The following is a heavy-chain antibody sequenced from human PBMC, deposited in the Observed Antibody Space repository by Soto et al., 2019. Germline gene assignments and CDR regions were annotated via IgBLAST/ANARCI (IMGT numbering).Heavy chain of an antibody. V-gene: IGHV3-23*01. CDR2: ISGSGGST. J-gene: IGHJ6*02. D-gene: IGHD3-22*01. CDR3: AKGVRAYYYYGMDV. CDR1: GFTFSRYA. Sequence: EVQLLESGGDLVQPGGSLRLSCAASGFTFSRYAMTWVRQAPGKGLEWVSGISGSGGSTYYADSVKGRFTISRDNSKNTMYLKMNSLRAEDTAVYYCAKGVRAYYYYGMDVWCQGNTVTVSS.